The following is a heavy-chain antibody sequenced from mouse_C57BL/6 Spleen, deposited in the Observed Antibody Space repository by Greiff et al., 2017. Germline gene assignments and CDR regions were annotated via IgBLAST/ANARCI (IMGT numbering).Heavy chain of an antibody. CDR2: ISGGGGIT. Sequence: EVQGVESGGGLVKPGGSLKLSCAASGFTFSSYTMSWVRQTPEKRLEWVATISGGGGITYYPDSVKGRFTISRDNAKNTLYLQMSSLRSEDTALYYCARHGYPDYYARDDWGQGTSVTVSS. CDR1: GFTFSSYT. V-gene: IGHV5-9*01. J-gene: IGHJ4*01. CDR3: ARHGYPDYYARDD. D-gene: IGHD2-2*01.